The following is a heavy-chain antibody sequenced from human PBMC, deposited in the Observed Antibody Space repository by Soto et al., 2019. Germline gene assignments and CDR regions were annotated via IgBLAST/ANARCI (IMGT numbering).Heavy chain of an antibody. J-gene: IGHJ4*02. CDR2: MNAGVGNT. D-gene: IGHD5-18*01. CDR3: ARDTGYTFGSLNY. V-gene: IGHV1-3*01. CDR1: GYTFTDYA. Sequence: HVELVQSGADVKKPGASVTISCKASGYTFTDYALHWVLQAPGQRLEWMGWMNAGVGNTLYSQKFQGRITITRDTSASTAYMELNSLKSEDTAIYYCARDTGYTFGSLNYWGPGTLVTFSS.